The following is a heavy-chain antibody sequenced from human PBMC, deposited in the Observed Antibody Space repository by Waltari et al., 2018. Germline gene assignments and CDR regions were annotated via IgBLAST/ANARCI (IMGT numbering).Heavy chain of an antibody. CDR2: IWHDGSNE. Sequence: QVQLVESGGGVVQPGRSLRLSCAASGFTFSRFGMHWVRQAPGKGREGVAVIWHDGSNEYYVDSVKGRFTISRDNSKNTLYLQMNSLRAEDSAVYYCASQSTTLFDYWGQGTLVTVSS. D-gene: IGHD2-15*01. V-gene: IGHV3-33*01. J-gene: IGHJ4*02. CDR1: GFTFSRFG. CDR3: ASQSTTLFDY.